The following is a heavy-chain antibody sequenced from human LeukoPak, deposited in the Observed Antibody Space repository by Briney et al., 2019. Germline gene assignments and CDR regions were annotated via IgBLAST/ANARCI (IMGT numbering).Heavy chain of an antibody. Sequence: ASETLSLTCTVSGGSISSSSYYWGWIRQPPGKGLEWIGSIYYSGSTYYNPSLKSRVTISVDTSKNQFSLKLSSVTAADTAVYYCARVRIVGATHFDYWGQGTLVTVSS. J-gene: IGHJ4*01. D-gene: IGHD1-26*01. CDR2: IYYSGST. CDR1: GGSISSSSYY. V-gene: IGHV4-39*07. CDR3: ARVRIVGATHFDY.